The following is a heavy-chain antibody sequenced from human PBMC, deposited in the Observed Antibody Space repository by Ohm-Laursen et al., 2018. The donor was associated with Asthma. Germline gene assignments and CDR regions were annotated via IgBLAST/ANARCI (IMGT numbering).Heavy chain of an antibody. Sequence: SSVKVSCKSSGGTFSSYAINWVRQAPGQGLEWVGAIIPIFDIPNYAEKFQGRVTITADKSTSTAYMELSSLRSEDTAVYYCARDHSSGYSFSFDYWGQGTLVTVSS. V-gene: IGHV1-69*17. CDR2: IIPIFDIP. J-gene: IGHJ4*02. CDR1: GGTFSSYA. D-gene: IGHD3-22*01. CDR3: ARDHSSGYSFSFDY.